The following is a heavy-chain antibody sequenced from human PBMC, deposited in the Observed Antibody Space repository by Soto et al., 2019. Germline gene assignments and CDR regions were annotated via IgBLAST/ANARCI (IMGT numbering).Heavy chain of an antibody. CDR3: ARVRWELRDLYWFDP. CDR2: IYYSGST. J-gene: IGHJ5*02. Sequence: LREILSLTCTVSGGSVSSGSYYWSWIRQPPGKGLEWIGYIYYSGSTNYNPSLKSRVTISVDTSKNQFSLKLSSVTAADTAVYYCARVRWELRDLYWFDPWGQGTLVTVSS. D-gene: IGHD1-26*01. CDR1: GGSVSSGSYY. V-gene: IGHV4-61*01.